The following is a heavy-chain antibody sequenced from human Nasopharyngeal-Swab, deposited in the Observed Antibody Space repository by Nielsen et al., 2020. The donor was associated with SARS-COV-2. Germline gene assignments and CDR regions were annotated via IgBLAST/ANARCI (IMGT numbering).Heavy chain of an antibody. J-gene: IGHJ3*02. CDR2: INDYEDRL. CDR3: VKDLRGKYAFDI. V-gene: IGHV3-64D*06. CDR1: GFTFSIYA. Sequence: GESLKISCSASGFTFSIYAMHWVRQAPGKGLEYVSTINDYEDRLYYADSVKGRFTISRDNSKNTPYLQMSSLRVEDTAIYWCVKDLRGKYAFDIWGQGTMVTVSS. D-gene: IGHD3-16*01.